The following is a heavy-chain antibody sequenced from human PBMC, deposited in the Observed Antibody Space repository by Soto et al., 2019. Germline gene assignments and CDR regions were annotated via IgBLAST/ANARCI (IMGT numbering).Heavy chain of an antibody. J-gene: IGHJ6*02. CDR3: ARGYYDYVWGSYSPSGMDV. D-gene: IGHD3-16*01. V-gene: IGHV5-51*01. CDR1: GYSFTSYW. CDR2: IYPGDSDT. Sequence: PGESLKISCKGSGYSFTSYWIGWVRQMPGKGLECMGIIYPGDSDTRYSPSFQGQVTISADKSISTAYLQWSSLKASDTAMYYCARGYYDYVWGSYSPSGMDVWGQGTTVTVSS.